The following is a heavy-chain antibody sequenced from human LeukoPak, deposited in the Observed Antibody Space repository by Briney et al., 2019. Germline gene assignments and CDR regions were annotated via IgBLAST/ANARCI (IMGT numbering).Heavy chain of an antibody. CDR3: AAPLTPHCSSTSCHTFDY. D-gene: IGHD2-2*02. CDR2: IIPIFGTA. J-gene: IGHJ4*02. CDR1: GGTFSSYA. V-gene: IGHV1-69*13. Sequence: SVKVSCKASGGTFSSYAISWVRQAPGQGLEWMGGIIPIFGTANYAQKFQGRVTITADESTSTAYMELSSLGSEDTAVYYCAAPLTPHCSSTSCHTFDYWGQGTLVTVSS.